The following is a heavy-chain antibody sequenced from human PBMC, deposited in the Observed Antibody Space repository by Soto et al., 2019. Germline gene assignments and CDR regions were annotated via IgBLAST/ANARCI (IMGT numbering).Heavy chain of an antibody. J-gene: IGHJ5*02. CDR2: MNPGSGDT. D-gene: IGHD3-16*01. V-gene: IGHV1-8*01. CDR1: GYSFTNSD. Sequence: ASVKVSCKASGYSFTNSDVSWVRQATGQGLEWMGWMNPGSGDTGYAQKFQGRVTMTRDISIATAYMELSSLRSDDTAMYYCARMETFGSLNWFDPWGQGTLVTVSS. CDR3: ARMETFGSLNWFDP.